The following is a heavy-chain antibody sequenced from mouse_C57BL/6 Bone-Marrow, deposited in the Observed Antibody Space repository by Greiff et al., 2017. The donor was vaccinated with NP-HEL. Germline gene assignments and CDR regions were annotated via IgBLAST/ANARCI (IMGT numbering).Heavy chain of an antibody. CDR3: TRDNNYYGSSSDY. D-gene: IGHD1-1*01. Sequence: EVQRVESGEGLVKPGGSLKLSCAASGFTFSSYAMSWVRQTPEKRLEWVAYISSGGDYIYYADTVKGRFTISRDNARNTLYLQMSSLKSEDTAMYYCTRDNNYYGSSSDYWGQGTTLTVSS. J-gene: IGHJ2*01. V-gene: IGHV5-9-1*02. CDR1: GFTFSSYA. CDR2: ISSGGDYI.